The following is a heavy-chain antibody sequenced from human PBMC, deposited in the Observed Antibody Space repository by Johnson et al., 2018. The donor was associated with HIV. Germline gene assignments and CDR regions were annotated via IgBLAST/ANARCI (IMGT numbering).Heavy chain of an antibody. CDR2: IYRDGRT. V-gene: IGHV3-66*01. Sequence: VQLVESGGGLVQPGGSLRLSCAASGFTVSSNYMSWVRQAPGKGLEWVSVIYRDGRTYYAASVKGRFTISRDNSKNTVYLQMNSLRAEDTAMYYCARDRGGSSYSWVAFDIWGQGTMVTVSS. CDR1: GFTVSSNY. CDR3: ARDRGGSSYSWVAFDI. D-gene: IGHD5-18*01. J-gene: IGHJ3*02.